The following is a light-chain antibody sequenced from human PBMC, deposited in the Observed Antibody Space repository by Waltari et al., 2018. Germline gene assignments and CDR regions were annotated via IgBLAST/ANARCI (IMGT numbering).Light chain of an antibody. CDR1: SSYVGGYNY. CDR2: EVS. CDR3: SSYTNISTPWV. J-gene: IGLJ3*02. V-gene: IGLV2-14*01. Sequence: QSALTQPASVSGSPGQSITISCTGTSSYVGGYNYASWYQQHPGKAPKLMIYEVSNRPSGVSNRFSGSKSGNTASLTISGLQAEDEADYYCSSYTNISTPWVFGGGTKLTVL.